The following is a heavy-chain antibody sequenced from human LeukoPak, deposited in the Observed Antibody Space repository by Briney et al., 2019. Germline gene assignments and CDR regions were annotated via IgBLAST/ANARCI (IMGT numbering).Heavy chain of an antibody. Sequence: SETLSLTCTVSGGSISSYYWSWIRQPPGKGLEWIGSIYYSGSTYYNPSLKSRVTISVDTSKNQFSLKLSSVTAADTAVYYCARHLYYYGSGSYHPYFDYWGQGTLVTVSS. J-gene: IGHJ4*02. V-gene: IGHV4-59*05. CDR1: GGSISSYY. CDR3: ARHLYYYGSGSYHPYFDY. D-gene: IGHD3-10*01. CDR2: IYYSGST.